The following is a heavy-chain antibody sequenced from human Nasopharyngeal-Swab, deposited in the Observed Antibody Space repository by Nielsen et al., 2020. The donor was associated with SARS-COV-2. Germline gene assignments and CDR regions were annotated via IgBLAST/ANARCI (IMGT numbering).Heavy chain of an antibody. CDR2: INHSGST. J-gene: IGHJ6*03. CDR3: ARVLAAKTTPFMDV. D-gene: IGHD2-15*01. CDR1: GGSFSGYY. Sequence: SETLSLTCAVYGGSFSGYYWSWIRQPPGKGLEWIGEINHSGSTNYNPSLKSRVTISVDTSKNQFSLKLSSVTAADTAVYYCARVLAAKTTPFMDVWGKGTTVTVSS. V-gene: IGHV4-34*01.